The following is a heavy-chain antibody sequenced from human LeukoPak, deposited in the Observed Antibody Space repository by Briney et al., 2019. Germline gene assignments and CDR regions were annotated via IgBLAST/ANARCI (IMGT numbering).Heavy chain of an antibody. Sequence: ASAKVSCKASGYTFTGYYMHWVRQAPGQGLEWMGWINPNSGGTNYAQKFQGRVTMTRDTSISTAYMELSRLRSDDTAAYYCARAVFRLLWFGELNWFDPWGQGSLVTVSS. D-gene: IGHD3-10*01. J-gene: IGHJ5*02. CDR3: ARAVFRLLWFGELNWFDP. CDR1: GYTFTGYY. V-gene: IGHV1-2*02. CDR2: INPNSGGT.